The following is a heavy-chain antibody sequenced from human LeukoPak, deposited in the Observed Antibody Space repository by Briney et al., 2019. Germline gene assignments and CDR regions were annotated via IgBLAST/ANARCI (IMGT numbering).Heavy chain of an antibody. Sequence: GASVKVSCKASGYTFTSYGISWVRQAPGQGLEWMGWISAYNGNTNYAQKLQGRVTMTTDTSTSTAYMELSSLRSDDTAVYYCARAGRGYGGNSGGTYFDYWGQGTLVTVSS. V-gene: IGHV1-18*01. CDR3: ARAGRGYGGNSGGTYFDY. D-gene: IGHD4-23*01. CDR2: ISAYNGNT. J-gene: IGHJ4*02. CDR1: GYTFTSYG.